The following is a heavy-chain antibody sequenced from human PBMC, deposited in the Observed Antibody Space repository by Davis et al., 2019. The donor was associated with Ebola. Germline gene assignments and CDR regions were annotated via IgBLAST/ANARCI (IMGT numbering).Heavy chain of an antibody. Sequence: SGPTLVKPTETLTLTCTVSGFSLSNARMGVSWIRQPPVKALEWLAHIFSNDEKSYSTSLKSRLTISKDTSKSQVVLTMTNMDPVDTTTYYCSRIRLKAPILHYYYGMDVWGQGTTVTVSS. D-gene: IGHD4/OR15-4a*01. CDR1: GFSLSNARMG. V-gene: IGHV2-26*01. CDR3: SRIRLKAPILHYYYGMDV. CDR2: IFSNDEK. J-gene: IGHJ6*02.